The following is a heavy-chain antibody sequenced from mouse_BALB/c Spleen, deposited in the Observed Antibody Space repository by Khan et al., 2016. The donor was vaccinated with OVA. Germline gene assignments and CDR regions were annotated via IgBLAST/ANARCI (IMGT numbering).Heavy chain of an antibody. CDR3: ARDGSRYNYAMDY. CDR2: INYSGST. J-gene: IGHJ4*01. CDR1: GYSITSDYA. Sequence: VQLQESGPGLVNPSQSLSLTCTVTGYSITSDYAWNWIRQFPGNKLEWMGYINYSGSTNYNPALKSRISITRDKSKNQFFLQLNSVTTEDTATYFCARDGSRYNYAMDYWGQGTSVTVSS. V-gene: IGHV3-2*02. D-gene: IGHD2-3*01.